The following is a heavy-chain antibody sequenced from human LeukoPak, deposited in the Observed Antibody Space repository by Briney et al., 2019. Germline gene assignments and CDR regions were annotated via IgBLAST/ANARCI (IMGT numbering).Heavy chain of an antibody. J-gene: IGHJ3*02. V-gene: IGHV1-18*01. CDR2: ISAYNGNT. D-gene: IGHD3-10*01. CDR3: ARSITMVRGVTRGDAFDI. CDR1: GYTFTSYG. Sequence: GASVKVSCKASGYTFTSYGISWVRQAPGQGPEWMGWISAYNGNTNYAQKLQGRVTMTTDTSTSTAYMELRSLRSDDTAVYYCARSITMVRGVTRGDAFDIWGQGTMVTVSS.